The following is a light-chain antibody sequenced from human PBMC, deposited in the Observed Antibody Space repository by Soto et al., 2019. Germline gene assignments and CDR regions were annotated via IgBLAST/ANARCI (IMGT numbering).Light chain of an antibody. CDR2: GNN. J-gene: IGLJ3*02. CDR1: SSNIGTPYD. CDR3: QSYDTSVSAWV. Sequence: QSVLTQPPSVSGAPGQRVTISCTGRSSNIGTPYDVHWYHQLPGTAPKLLIYGNNNRPSGVPDRFSGSKSDTSASLAITGLQAEDEADYYCQSYDTSVSAWVFGGGTKVTVL. V-gene: IGLV1-40*01.